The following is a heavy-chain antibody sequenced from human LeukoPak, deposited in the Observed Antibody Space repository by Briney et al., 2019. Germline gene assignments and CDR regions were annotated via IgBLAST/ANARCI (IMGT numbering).Heavy chain of an antibody. J-gene: IGHJ4*02. CDR3: VRVGLDYGDYVDY. CDR1: GFTFSSYG. CDR2: ISSRSDSI. Sequence: GGSLRLSCAASGFTFSSYGMNWVRQAPGKRLEWVSYISSRSDSIYYADSVKGRFTISRNNAENSLYLQMNSLRAEDTAVYFCVRVGLDYGDYVDYWGQGSLVTVSS. D-gene: IGHD4-17*01. V-gene: IGHV3-21*04.